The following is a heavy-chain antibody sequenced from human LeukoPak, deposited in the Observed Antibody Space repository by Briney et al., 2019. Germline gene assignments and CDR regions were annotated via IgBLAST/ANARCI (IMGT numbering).Heavy chain of an antibody. J-gene: IGHJ4*02. CDR3: AKGGGSYGVDY. Sequence: PGGSLRLSCAASGFTFSSYAMHWVRQAPGKGLEWVAVISYDGSNKYYADSVKGRFTISRDNSKNTLYLQMNSLRAEDTAVYYCAKGGGSYGVDYWGQGTLVTVSS. CDR1: GFTFSSYA. D-gene: IGHD1-26*01. V-gene: IGHV3-30*04. CDR2: ISYDGSNK.